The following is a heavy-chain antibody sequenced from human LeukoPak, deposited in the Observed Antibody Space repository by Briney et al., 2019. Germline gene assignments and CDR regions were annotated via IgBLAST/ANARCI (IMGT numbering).Heavy chain of an antibody. CDR2: INPNSGGT. J-gene: IGHJ4*02. V-gene: IGHV1-2*06. CDR3: AREKYDGKSWDS. D-gene: IGHD4-23*01. Sequence: ASVKVSCKASGYAFTGYYIHWVRQAPGQGLEWMGRINPNSGGTNYVQNFQGRVTMTRDTSISTAYMELTRLRSDDTAVYYCAREKYDGKSWDSWGQGTLVTVSS. CDR1: GYAFTGYY.